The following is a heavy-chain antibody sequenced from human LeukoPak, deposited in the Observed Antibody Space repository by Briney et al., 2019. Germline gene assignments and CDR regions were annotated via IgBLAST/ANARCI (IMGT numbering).Heavy chain of an antibody. V-gene: IGHV1-2*02. CDR2: INPNSGGT. CDR3: ARVWNTMARGVIAY. J-gene: IGHJ4*02. D-gene: IGHD3-10*01. CDR1: GYTFTGYY. Sequence: APVKVSCKTSGYTFTGYYMHWVRQAPGQGLEWMGWINPNSGGTNYAQKFQGRVTMTRDTSISTAYMELSRLRSDDTAVYYCARVWNTMARGVIAYWGQGTLVTVSS.